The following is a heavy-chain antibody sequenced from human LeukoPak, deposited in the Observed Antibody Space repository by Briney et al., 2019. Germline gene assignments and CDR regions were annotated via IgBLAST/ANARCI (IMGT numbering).Heavy chain of an antibody. CDR1: GFPLSSYS. CDR2: ISSSGSAI. V-gene: IGHV3-48*01. Sequence: GGSLRLSCAASGFPLSSYSINWVRQAPGKGLEWVSYISSSGSAIYYVDSVKGRFTVSRDNAKNYLFLQMNSPRAEDTAVYYCVRVKGSYFDYWGQGALVTVSS. CDR3: VRVKGSYFDY. J-gene: IGHJ4*02. D-gene: IGHD2-15*01.